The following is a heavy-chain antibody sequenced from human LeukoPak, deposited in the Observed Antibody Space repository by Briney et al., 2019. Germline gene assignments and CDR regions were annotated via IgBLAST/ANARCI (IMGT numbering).Heavy chain of an antibody. Sequence: GGSLRLSCAASGFTFSSYAMYWVRQTPAKGLEYVSAISNTGGFTYYATSVEDRFTISRDNSKNTVYLQMGSLTPADMGVYYCAGGTVLLNHFDSCGQGTLVTVSS. CDR3: AGGTVLLNHFDS. CDR2: ISNTGGFT. CDR1: GFTFSSYA. D-gene: IGHD4-17*01. V-gene: IGHV3-64*01. J-gene: IGHJ4*02.